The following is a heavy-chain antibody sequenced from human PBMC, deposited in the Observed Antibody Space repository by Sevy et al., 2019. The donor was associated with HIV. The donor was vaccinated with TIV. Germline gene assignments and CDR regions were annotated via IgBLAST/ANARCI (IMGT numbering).Heavy chain of an antibody. CDR1: GFTFSSYE. V-gene: IGHV3-48*03. CDR3: VREIPNSSPAFDI. J-gene: IGHJ3*02. CDR2: ISDSGANI. D-gene: IGHD1-1*01. Sequence: GGSLRLSCAVSGFTFSSYEMNWVRQAPGKGLEWVSYISDSGANIYYADSVKDRFTISRDSAKNSLYLQMNSLRAEDTAFYYCVREIPNSSPAFDIWGQGTMVTVSS.